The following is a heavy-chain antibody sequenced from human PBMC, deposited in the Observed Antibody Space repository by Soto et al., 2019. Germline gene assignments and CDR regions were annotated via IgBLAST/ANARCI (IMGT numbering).Heavy chain of an antibody. CDR1: GGSISSYY. D-gene: IGHD6-13*01. V-gene: IGHV4-59*08. Sequence: QVQLQESGPGLVKPSETLSLTCTVSGGSISSYYWSWIRQPPGKGLEWIGYIYYSGSTNYNPSLKSRVTISVDTSKNQFSLKPSSVTAADTAVYYCARRYSSAFDIWGQGTMVTVSS. J-gene: IGHJ3*02. CDR2: IYYSGST. CDR3: ARRYSSAFDI.